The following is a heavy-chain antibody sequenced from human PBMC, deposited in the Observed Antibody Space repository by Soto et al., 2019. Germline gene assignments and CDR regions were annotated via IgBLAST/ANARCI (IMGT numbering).Heavy chain of an antibody. CDR2: ISSSSSTI. D-gene: IGHD2-2*01. CDR3: ARDWSCSSTSCYAPWFEP. V-gene: IGHV3-48*02. CDR1: GFTFSSYS. Sequence: GGSLRLSCAASGFTFSSYSMNWVRQAPGKGLEWVSYISSSSSTIYYADSVKGRFTISRDNAKNSLYLQMNSLRDEDTAVYYCARDWSCSSTSCYAPWFEPWGQGTLVTVSS. J-gene: IGHJ5*02.